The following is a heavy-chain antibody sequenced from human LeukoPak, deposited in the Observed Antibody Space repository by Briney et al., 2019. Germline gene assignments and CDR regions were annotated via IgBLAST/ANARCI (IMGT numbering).Heavy chain of an antibody. CDR3: ARSDWFDP. J-gene: IGHJ5*02. Sequence: GGSLRLSCAASGFTVSTNYMSWVRQAPGKGLEWVSVIYTGGDTYYADSVKGRFTISRDNSKNTLYLQMNSLRAEDTAVYYCARSDWFDPWGQGTLVTVSS. CDR2: IYTGGDT. CDR1: GFTVSTNY. V-gene: IGHV3-53*01.